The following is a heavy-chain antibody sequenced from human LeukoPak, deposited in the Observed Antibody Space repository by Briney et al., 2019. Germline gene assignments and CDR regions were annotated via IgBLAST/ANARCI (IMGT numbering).Heavy chain of an antibody. D-gene: IGHD3-10*01. Sequence: ASVKVSCKASGYTFTGYYMRWVRQAPGQGLEWMGWINPNSGGTNYAQKFQGRVTMTRDTSISTAYMELSRLRSDDTAVYYCAREVRGFGELYWFDPWGQGTLVTVSS. CDR3: AREVRGFGELYWFDP. CDR2: INPNSGGT. J-gene: IGHJ5*02. CDR1: GYTFTGYY. V-gene: IGHV1-2*02.